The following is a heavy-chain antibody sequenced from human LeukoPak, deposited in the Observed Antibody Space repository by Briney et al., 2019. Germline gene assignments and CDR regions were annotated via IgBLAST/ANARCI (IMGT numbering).Heavy chain of an antibody. CDR2: ISAYNGDT. D-gene: IGHD6-19*01. Sequence: ASVKVSCKASGYTFNLYGITWVRQAPGQGLEWMGWISAYNGDTRYAQGLQDRVTMTTDTSTSTAYMELRSLTPDDTALYYCARDGDGYSSGWPLFWGQGTLVTVSS. J-gene: IGHJ4*02. CDR1: GYTFNLYG. V-gene: IGHV1-18*01. CDR3: ARDGDGYSSGWPLF.